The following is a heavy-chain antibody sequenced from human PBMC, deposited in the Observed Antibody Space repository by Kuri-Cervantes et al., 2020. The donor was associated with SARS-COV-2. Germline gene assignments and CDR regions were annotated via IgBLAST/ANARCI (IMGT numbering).Heavy chain of an antibody. J-gene: IGHJ5*02. D-gene: IGHD3-10*01. Sequence: GESLKISCAASGFTFSSYAMHWVRQAPGKGLEWVTVISYDGNNKYYADSVKGRFTISKESGENSLYLHMNSLRAEDTAVYYCAKSLGEFYYGSGAGEWFDPWGQGTLVTVSS. V-gene: IGHV3-30-3*01. CDR3: AKSLGEFYYGSGAGEWFDP. CDR1: GFTFSSYA. CDR2: ISYDGNNK.